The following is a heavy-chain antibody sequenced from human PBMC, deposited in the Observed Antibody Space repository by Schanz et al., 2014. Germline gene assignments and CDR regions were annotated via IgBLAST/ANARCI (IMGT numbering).Heavy chain of an antibody. V-gene: IGHV1-24*01. CDR3: ATNSPFRMVRGSNAFDA. Sequence: QGQLVQSGAEVKKPGASAKVSCKASGYTFTSYGITWVRQAPGKGLEWLGGFDVEDGETVYAQKVQGRVTMTEDTSTETAYMELSGLRSGDTAVYYCATNSPFRMVRGSNAFDAWGQGTMVTVSS. CDR1: GYTFTSYG. D-gene: IGHD3-10*01. CDR2: FDVEDGET. J-gene: IGHJ3*01.